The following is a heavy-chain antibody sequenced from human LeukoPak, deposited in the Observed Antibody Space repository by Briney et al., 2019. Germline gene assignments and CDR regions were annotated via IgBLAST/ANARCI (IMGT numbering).Heavy chain of an antibody. CDR3: ASVRGYSSGWYASGFDP. CDR1: GGSITSSSYY. J-gene: IGHJ5*02. CDR2: IYYTGST. V-gene: IGHV4-39*07. D-gene: IGHD6-19*01. Sequence: SETLSLTCTVSGGSITSSSYYWGWIRQPPGKGPEWIGSIYYTGSTDYNPSLKSRVTISLDTSKNQFSLKLTSVTAADTAVYYCASVRGYSSGWYASGFDPWGQGTLVTVSS.